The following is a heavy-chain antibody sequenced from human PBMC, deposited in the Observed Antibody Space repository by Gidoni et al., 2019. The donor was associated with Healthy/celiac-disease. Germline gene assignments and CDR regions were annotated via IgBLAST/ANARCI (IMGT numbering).Heavy chain of an antibody. CDR1: GFTSSSYA. V-gene: IGHV3-23*01. Sequence: EGQLLESGGGLVQPGGSLRISRAASGFTSSSYAMSGVRQAPGKGLEWVSVISGSGGSTYYADSVKGRFTISRDNSKNTLYLQMNSLRAEDTAVYYCAKDISGSYSHDAFDIWGQGTMVTVSS. CDR2: ISGSGGST. D-gene: IGHD1-26*01. CDR3: AKDISGSYSHDAFDI. J-gene: IGHJ3*02.